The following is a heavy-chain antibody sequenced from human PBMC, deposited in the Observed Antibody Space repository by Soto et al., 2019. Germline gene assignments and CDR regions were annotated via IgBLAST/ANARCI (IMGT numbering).Heavy chain of an antibody. CDR1: GYTFTSYG. D-gene: IGHD5-18*01. Sequence: ASVKVSCKASGYTFTSYGISWVRQAPGQGLEWMGIINPSGGGTTYAQKFQGRVTMTRDTSTTTVYMELSSLRSEDTAVYYCAREATAMVPSFYYYGMDVWGQGTTVTVSS. V-gene: IGHV1-46*01. CDR3: AREATAMVPSFYYYGMDV. J-gene: IGHJ6*02. CDR2: INPSGGGT.